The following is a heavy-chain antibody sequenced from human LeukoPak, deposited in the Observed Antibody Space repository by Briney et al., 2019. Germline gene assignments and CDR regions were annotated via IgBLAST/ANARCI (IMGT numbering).Heavy chain of an antibody. CDR3: AKGDGGSETYFYMDV. D-gene: IGHD5-12*01. Sequence: GGSLRLSCAASGFTFSSYWMSWVRQAPGKGLEWVAVISYDETRKYYVNSVKGRFTISRDNSKNTVYLQMNSLRPEDTAVYYCAKGDGGSETYFYMDVWGKGTAVTVSS. CDR2: ISYDETRK. CDR1: GFTFSSYW. J-gene: IGHJ6*03. V-gene: IGHV3-30*18.